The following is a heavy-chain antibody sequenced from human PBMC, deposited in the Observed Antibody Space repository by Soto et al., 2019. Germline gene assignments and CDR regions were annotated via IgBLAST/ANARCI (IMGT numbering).Heavy chain of an antibody. V-gene: IGHV1-69*13. D-gene: IGHD3-22*01. CDR1: GGTFSSYA. J-gene: IGHJ4*02. CDR2: IIPIFGTA. CDR3: ARGSADYYDSSDY. Sequence: SVKVSCKASGGTFSSYAISWVRQAPGQGLEWMGGIIPIFGTANYAQKFQGRVTITADESTSTAYMELSSVRSEDTAVYYCARGSADYYDSSDYWGQGTLVTVSS.